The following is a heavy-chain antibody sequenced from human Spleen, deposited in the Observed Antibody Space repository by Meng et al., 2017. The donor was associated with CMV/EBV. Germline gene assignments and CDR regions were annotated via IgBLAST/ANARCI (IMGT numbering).Heavy chain of an antibody. CDR2: IYYSGST. V-gene: IGHV4-59*01. D-gene: IGHD3-10*01. CDR3: ARFMVRGAGIGMDV. CDR1: GGSISSYY. J-gene: IGHJ6*02. Sequence: SETLSLTCTVSGGSISSYYWSWIRQPPGKGLEWIGYIYYSGSTNYNPSLKSRVTISVDTSRNQFSLKLSSVTAAGTAVYYCARFMVRGAGIGMDVWGQGTTVTVSS.